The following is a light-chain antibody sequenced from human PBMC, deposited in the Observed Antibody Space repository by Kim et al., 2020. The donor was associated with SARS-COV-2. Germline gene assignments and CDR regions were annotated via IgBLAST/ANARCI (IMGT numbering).Light chain of an antibody. CDR2: EDD. V-gene: IGLV6-57*04. CDR1: SGNIADNY. J-gene: IGLJ2*01. CDR3: QSYNRSNVV. Sequence: NFMLTQPHSVSESPGNTVTISCTRTSGNIADNYVQWYQQRPGSVPTTVIYEDDQRPSGVSDRFSGSIDNSSNSASLTISGLKTEDEADYYCQSYNRSNVVFGGGTQLTVL.